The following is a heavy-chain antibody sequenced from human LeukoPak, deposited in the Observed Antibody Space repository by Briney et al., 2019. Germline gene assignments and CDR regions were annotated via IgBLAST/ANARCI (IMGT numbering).Heavy chain of an antibody. CDR2: ISGSGGST. D-gene: IGHD6-19*01. CDR1: GFTFSSYA. J-gene: IGHJ4*02. CDR3: AKDLPRSPPNSGPWDY. Sequence: PGGSLRLSCAASGFTFSSYAMSWVRQAPGKGLEWVSAISGSGGSTYYADSVKGRYTISRDNSKNTLYLQMNSLRAEDTAVYYCAKDLPRSPPNSGPWDYWGQGTLVTVSS. V-gene: IGHV3-23*01.